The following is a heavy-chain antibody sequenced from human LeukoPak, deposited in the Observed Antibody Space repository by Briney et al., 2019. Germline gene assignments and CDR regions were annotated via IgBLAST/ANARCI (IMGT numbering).Heavy chain of an antibody. CDR1: GFSFSAYP. CDR2: ISASGDVT. J-gene: IGHJ4*02. CDR3: AKQDSYGAWDAY. V-gene: IGHV3-23*01. D-gene: IGHD5-18*01. Sequence: GGSLRLSCAASGFSFSAYPMGWVRQAPGKGLQWLSGISASGDVTFHADRVKGRFAISRDNSKNTLYLQMNSLRAEDTAVYYCAKQDSYGAWDAYWGQGTLVTVSS.